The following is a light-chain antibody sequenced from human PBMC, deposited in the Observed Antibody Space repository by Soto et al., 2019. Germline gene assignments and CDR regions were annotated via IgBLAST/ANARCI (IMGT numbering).Light chain of an antibody. J-gene: IGKJ4*01. CDR1: QSVDRN. V-gene: IGKV3-15*01. CDR3: QPYNNWTLT. CDR2: DTS. Sequence: ILMTQSPAKLTLSPGDRATLSCRASQSVDRNLAWYQHKPGQTPRRLIYDTSTRDTGVPTRFSGSGSGAEFTLTISSLKHEDFAVYYCQPYNNWTLTFCGGTKVDIK.